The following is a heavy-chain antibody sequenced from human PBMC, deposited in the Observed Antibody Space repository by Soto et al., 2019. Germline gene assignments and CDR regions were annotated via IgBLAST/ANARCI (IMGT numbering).Heavy chain of an antibody. J-gene: IGHJ5*02. V-gene: IGHV1-24*01. CDR1: GYTLTELS. CDR2: FDPEDGET. D-gene: IGHD2-15*01. Sequence: ASVKVSCKVSGYTLTELSMRWVRQAPGKGLEWMGGFDPEDGETIYAQKFQGRVTMTEDTSTDTAYMELSSLRSEDTAVYYCATDLPGYCSGGSCYSFSNWFDPWGQGTLVTVSS. CDR3: ATDLPGYCSGGSCYSFSNWFDP.